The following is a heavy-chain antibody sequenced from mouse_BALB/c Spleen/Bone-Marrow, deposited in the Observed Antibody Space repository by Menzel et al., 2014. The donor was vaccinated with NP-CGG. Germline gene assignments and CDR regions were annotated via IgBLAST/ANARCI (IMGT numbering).Heavy chain of an antibody. CDR2: ISSGSSTI. Sequence: EVQGVESGGGLVQPGGSRKLSCAASGFTFSSFGMHWVRQAPEKGLEWVAYISSGSSTIFYADTVKGRLTVSRDNPKNTLFLQMTSLRSEDTAMYFCTRGGNWDDFDSWGQGTTLTVSS. D-gene: IGHD4-1*01. CDR3: TRGGNWDDFDS. CDR1: GFTFSSFG. V-gene: IGHV5-17*02. J-gene: IGHJ2*01.